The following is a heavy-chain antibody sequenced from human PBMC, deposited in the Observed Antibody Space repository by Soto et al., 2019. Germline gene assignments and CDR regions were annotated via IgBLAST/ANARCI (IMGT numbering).Heavy chain of an antibody. Sequence: QVQLVQSGAEVKKPGSSVKVSCKASGGTFSSYAISWVRQAPGQGLEWMGGIIPIFGTANYAQKFQGRVTSTADESPSTAYMELSSLRSEDTAVYYCARLRRKTWTQDYWGQGTLVTVSS. CDR2: IIPIFGTA. J-gene: IGHJ4*02. D-gene: IGHD5-12*01. CDR3: ARLRRKTWTQDY. CDR1: GGTFSSYA. V-gene: IGHV1-69*12.